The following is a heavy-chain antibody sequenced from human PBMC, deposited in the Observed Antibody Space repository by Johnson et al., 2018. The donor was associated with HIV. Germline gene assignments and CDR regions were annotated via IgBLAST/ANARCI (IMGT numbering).Heavy chain of an antibody. D-gene: IGHD2-8*02. CDR1: GITVGTNY. CDR3: ARVKGCTGGVCSALGAFDI. V-gene: IGHV3-66*01. Sequence: VQLVESGGGLVQPGGSLRLSCAASGITVGTNYMSWVRQAPGQGLEWVSVIFSVGDVYYADSVKGRLTIPRDNSKTTLYLQMNSLRAEDTAVYYCARVKGCTGGVCSALGAFDIWGQGTMVTVSS. J-gene: IGHJ3*02. CDR2: IFSVGDV.